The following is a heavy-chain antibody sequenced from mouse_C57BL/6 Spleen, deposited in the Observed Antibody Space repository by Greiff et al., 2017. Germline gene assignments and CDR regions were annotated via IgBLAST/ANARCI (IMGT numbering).Heavy chain of an antibody. D-gene: IGHD2-4*01. CDR2: IDPNSGGT. J-gene: IGHJ4*01. CDR3: ARGYDDDVDAMDY. Sequence: QVQLQQSGAELVKPGASVKLSCKASGYTFTSYWMHWVKQRPGRGLEWIGRIDPNSGGTKYNEKFKSKDTLTVDKPSSTAYMQLSSLTSEDSAVYYGARGYDDDVDAMDYWGQGTSVTVSS. V-gene: IGHV1-72*01. CDR1: GYTFTSYW.